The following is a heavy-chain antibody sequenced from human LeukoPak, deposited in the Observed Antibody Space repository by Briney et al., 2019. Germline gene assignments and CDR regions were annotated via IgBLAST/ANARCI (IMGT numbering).Heavy chain of an antibody. D-gene: IGHD6-19*01. J-gene: IGHJ6*03. Sequence: SGGSLRLSCAASGFTFSSYGMHWVRQAPGKGLEWVAFIRYDGSNKDYADSVKGRLTISRDNSKNTLYLQMNSLRAEDTAVYYCAKDSSHPYYYYYYYMDVWGKGTTVSVSS. CDR2: IRYDGSNK. CDR3: AKDSSHPYYYYYYYMDV. V-gene: IGHV3-30*02. CDR1: GFTFSSYG.